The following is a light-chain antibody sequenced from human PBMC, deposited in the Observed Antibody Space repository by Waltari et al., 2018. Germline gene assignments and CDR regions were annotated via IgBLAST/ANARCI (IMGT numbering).Light chain of an antibody. V-gene: IGKV3-15*01. Sequence: ELVMTQSPATLSVSPGERVNLSCRASESVSSNLAWYQQNFGQAPRLLIYGASTRATGIPARFSGSGSGTDLTLTISSMQSEDLAVYYCQQYNNWPPGFVFGQGTKLEIK. CDR2: GAS. J-gene: IGKJ2*01. CDR1: ESVSSN. CDR3: QQYNNWPPGFV.